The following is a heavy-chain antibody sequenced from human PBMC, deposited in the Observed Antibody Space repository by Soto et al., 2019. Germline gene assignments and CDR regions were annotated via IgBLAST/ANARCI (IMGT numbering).Heavy chain of an antibody. CDR2: INPNSGGT. CDR1: GCTFPGDY. V-gene: IGHV1-2*02. CDR3: ARRKVAAWSGYSPYYGMDV. D-gene: IGHD3-3*01. J-gene: IGHJ6*02. Sequence: AAAVTVPCPASGCTFPGDYRHWVRQTPGPGLEWMGWINPNSGGTNYAQKFQGRVTMTRDTSISTAYMELSRLRSDDTAVYYCARRKVAAWSGYSPYYGMDVWGQGTTVT.